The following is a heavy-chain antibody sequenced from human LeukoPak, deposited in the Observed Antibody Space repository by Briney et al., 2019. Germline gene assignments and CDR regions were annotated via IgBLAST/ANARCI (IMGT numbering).Heavy chain of an antibody. CDR1: GFPFSTYV. CDR3: AREVNYGDYFDY. CDR2: IWYDGSKK. D-gene: IGHD4-17*01. J-gene: IGHJ4*02. V-gene: IGHV3-33*01. Sequence: PGRSLRLSCAASGFPFSTYVMHWVRQAPGKGLEWVAVIWYDGSKKDYADSVKGRFTISRDNSKNTLYLQMNSLRAEDTAVYYCAREVNYGDYFDYWGQGTLVTVSS.